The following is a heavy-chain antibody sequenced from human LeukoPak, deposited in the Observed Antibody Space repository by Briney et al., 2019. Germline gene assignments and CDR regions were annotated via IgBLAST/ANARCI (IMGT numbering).Heavy chain of an antibody. J-gene: IGHJ5*02. CDR3: AGANYDSSGYNWFDP. CDR2: INHSGST. V-gene: IGHV4-34*01. Sequence: SETLSLTCAVYGGSFSGYYWSWIRQPPGKGLEWIGEINHSGSTNYNPSLKSRVTISVDMSKNQFSLKLSSVTAADTAVYYCAGANYDSSGYNWFDPWGQGTLVTVSS. CDR1: GGSFSGYY. D-gene: IGHD3-22*01.